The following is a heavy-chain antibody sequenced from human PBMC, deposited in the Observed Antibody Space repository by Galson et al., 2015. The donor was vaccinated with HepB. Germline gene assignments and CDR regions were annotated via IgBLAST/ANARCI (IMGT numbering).Heavy chain of an antibody. D-gene: IGHD1-26*01. J-gene: IGHJ4*02. Sequence: SVKVSCKASGYTFTSYAMHWVRQAPGQRLEWMGWINAGNGNTKYSQKFQGRVTITRDTSASTAYMELSSLRSEDTAVYYCARGPYMGATDFDYWGQGTLVTVSS. CDR3: ARGPYMGATDFDY. CDR1: GYTFTSYA. CDR2: INAGNGNT. V-gene: IGHV1-3*01.